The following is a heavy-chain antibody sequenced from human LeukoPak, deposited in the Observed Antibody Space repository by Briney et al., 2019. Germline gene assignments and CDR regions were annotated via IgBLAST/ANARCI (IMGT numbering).Heavy chain of an antibody. CDR2: IIPIFGTA. CDR1: GGTFSSYA. D-gene: IGHD3-10*01. V-gene: IGHV1-69*13. CDR3: ARSGGSYYGGFDY. J-gene: IGHJ4*02. Sequence: SVKVSCKASGGTFSSYAISWVRQAPGQGLEWMGGIIPIFGTANYAQKFQGRATITADESTSTAYMELSSLRSEDTAVYYCARSGGSYYGGFDYWGQGTLVTVSS.